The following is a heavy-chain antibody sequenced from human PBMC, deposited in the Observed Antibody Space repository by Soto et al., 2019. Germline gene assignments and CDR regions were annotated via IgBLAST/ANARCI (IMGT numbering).Heavy chain of an antibody. CDR3: ARLLVGGAHEQRGHNRFDP. D-gene: IGHD3-10*01. Sequence: QSLTCTVSGGSISSYYWSWIRQPPGKGLEWIGYIYYSGSTNYNPSLKSRVTISVDTSKNQFSLKLSSVTAADTAVYYCARLLVGGAHEQRGHNRFDPWGQGTLVTVSS. CDR2: IYYSGST. J-gene: IGHJ5*02. CDR1: GGSISSYY. V-gene: IGHV4-59*01.